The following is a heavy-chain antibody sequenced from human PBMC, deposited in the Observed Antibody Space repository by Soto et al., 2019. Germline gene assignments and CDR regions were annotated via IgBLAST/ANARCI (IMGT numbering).Heavy chain of an antibody. CDR2: ITGSGGST. V-gene: IGHV3-23*01. J-gene: IGHJ4*02. Sequence: PGGSLRLSCAASGFTFNTFAMTWVRQAPGKGLAWVSAITGSGGSTYYADSVKGRFTISRDNSKNTLYLQMNSLRAEDTAVYYCARVAGPTDYWRQGTLVTVSS. CDR3: ARVAGPTDY. CDR1: GFTFNTFA. D-gene: IGHD6-19*01.